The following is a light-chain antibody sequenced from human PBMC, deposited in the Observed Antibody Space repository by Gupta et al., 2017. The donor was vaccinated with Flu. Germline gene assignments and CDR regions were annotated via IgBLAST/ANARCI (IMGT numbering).Light chain of an antibody. CDR2: AAS. J-gene: IGKJ4*01. Sequence: DIQMPHSPSSLSASVGDRVTITCRASQSISSYLNWYQQTPGKAPKLLIYAASSLQSGVPSRFSGSGSGTDFTLTISSLQPEDFATYYCQQSYSTPPTFGGGTKVEIK. V-gene: IGKV1-39*01. CDR3: QQSYSTPPT. CDR1: QSISSY.